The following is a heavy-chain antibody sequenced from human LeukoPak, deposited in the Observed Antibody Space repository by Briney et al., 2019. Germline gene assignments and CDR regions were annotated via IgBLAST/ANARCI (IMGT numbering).Heavy chain of an antibody. J-gene: IGHJ4*02. V-gene: IGHV4-34*01. CDR2: IKHSGST. Sequence: SETLSLTCAVYGGSFSGYYWSWIRQPPGKGLEWIGEIKHSGSTNYNPSLKSRVTISVDTSKNQFSLRLSSVTAADTAVYYCASLNSSSSFYFDYWGQGTLVTVSS. CDR1: GGSFSGYY. D-gene: IGHD6-6*01. CDR3: ASLNSSSSFYFDY.